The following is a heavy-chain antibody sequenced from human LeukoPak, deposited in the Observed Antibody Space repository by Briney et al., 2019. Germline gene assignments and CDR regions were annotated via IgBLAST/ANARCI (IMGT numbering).Heavy chain of an antibody. J-gene: IGHJ4*02. CDR1: GFTFTSYA. CDR2: ISGSGGST. CDR3: ARDDGYSYDGGYFDY. V-gene: IGHV3-23*01. Sequence: AGGSLRLSCGASGFTFTSYAMSWVRQAPGKGLEWVSGISGSGGSTYYAESVKGRFTTSRDISNNTLYLQMNSLRAEDTAVYYCARDDGYSYDGGYFDYWGQGTLVTVSS. D-gene: IGHD5-18*01.